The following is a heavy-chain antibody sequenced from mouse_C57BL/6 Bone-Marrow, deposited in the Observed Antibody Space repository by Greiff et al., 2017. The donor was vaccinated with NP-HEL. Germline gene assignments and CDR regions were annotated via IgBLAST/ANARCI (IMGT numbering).Heavy chain of an antibody. CDR2: ISDGGSYT. J-gene: IGHJ2*01. CDR1: GFTFSSYA. V-gene: IGHV5-4*03. Sequence: EVKLVESGGGLVKPGGSLKLSCAASGFTFSSYAMSWVRQTPEKRLEWVATISDGGSYTYYPDNVKGRFTISRDNAKNNLYLQMSHLKSEDTAVYYCAGDGYWGQGTTLTVSS. D-gene: IGHD2-3*01. CDR3: AGDGY.